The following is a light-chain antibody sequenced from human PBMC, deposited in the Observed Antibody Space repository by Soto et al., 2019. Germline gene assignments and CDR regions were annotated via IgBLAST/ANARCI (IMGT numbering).Light chain of an antibody. CDR3: QQYHSYWT. Sequence: DIQMTQSPSTVSAYVGDSVTITCRASQSITTWLAWYQQRPGKAPKLLIYDVSSLQSGVPSRFSGSGSGTEFTLTISSLQTDDFSTYYCQQYHSYWTFGQGTRWIS. CDR2: DVS. V-gene: IGKV1-5*01. CDR1: QSITTW. J-gene: IGKJ1*01.